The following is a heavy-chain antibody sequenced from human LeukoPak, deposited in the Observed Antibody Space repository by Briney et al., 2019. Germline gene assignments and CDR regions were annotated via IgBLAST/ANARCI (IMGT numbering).Heavy chain of an antibody. CDR1: GFIFSNYG. Sequence: PGGSLRLSCAVSGFIFSNYGMHWVRQAPGKGLEWVAVTWSDGSNEYYSDSVKGRFIISRDNSKNTLYLQMNSLRAEDTAVYYCARVRGGYNRGDFDYWGQGTLVTVSS. V-gene: IGHV3-33*01. CDR2: TWSDGSNE. D-gene: IGHD5-12*01. CDR3: ARVRGGYNRGDFDY. J-gene: IGHJ4*02.